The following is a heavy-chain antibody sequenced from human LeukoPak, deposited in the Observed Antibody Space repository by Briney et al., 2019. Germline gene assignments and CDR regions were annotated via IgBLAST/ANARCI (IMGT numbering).Heavy chain of an antibody. CDR1: GFTFSNYT. D-gene: IGHD2-15*01. Sequence: GGPLRLSCAASGFTFSNYTMHWVRQAPGEGLEWVAVISYDGSNKYYADSVKGRFTISRDNSKNTLYLQMNSLRAEDTAVYYCAKRKGYCSGGSCSYFFDYWGHGTLVTVSS. J-gene: IGHJ4*01. CDR3: AKRKGYCSGGSCSYFFDY. V-gene: IGHV3-30-3*02. CDR2: ISYDGSNK.